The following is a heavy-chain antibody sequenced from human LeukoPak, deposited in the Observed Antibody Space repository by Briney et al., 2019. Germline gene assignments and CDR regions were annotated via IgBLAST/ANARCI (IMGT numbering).Heavy chain of an antibody. CDR3: AKGGNGWPIDY. CDR1: GFTFSSYS. D-gene: IGHD6-19*01. CDR2: ISSSSSYI. Sequence: GSLKLSCAASGFTFSSYSMNLVRHAPGKGLEWVSSISSSSSYIYYADSVKGRFTISRDNAKNSLYLQMNRLRDEDTAVYNCAKGGNGWPIDYWGQGTLVTVSS. V-gene: IGHV3-21*04. J-gene: IGHJ4*02.